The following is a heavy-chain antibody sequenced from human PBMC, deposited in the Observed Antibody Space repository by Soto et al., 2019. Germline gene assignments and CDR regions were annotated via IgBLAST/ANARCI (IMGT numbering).Heavy chain of an antibody. CDR2: IKSETDGGTT. D-gene: IGHD3-16*02. V-gene: IGHV3-15*01. Sequence: EVQLVESGGGLEKPGGSLRLSCAASGLTFSNAWMRWVRQAPGKGLEWVGRIKSETDGGTTDYAAPVKGRFTISRDDSKNTLLLQMNTLNTEATAVYYCTTDAGGARELSLGDYWGQGTLVTVSS. CDR3: TTDAGGARELSLGDY. CDR1: GLTFSNAW. J-gene: IGHJ4*02.